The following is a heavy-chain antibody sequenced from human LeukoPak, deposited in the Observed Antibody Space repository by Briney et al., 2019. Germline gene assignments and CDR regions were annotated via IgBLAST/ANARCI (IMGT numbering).Heavy chain of an antibody. Sequence: PRRSLRLSCVASGFSISSYAMHWVRQAPGKGLEWVAVVSHDGTYEYYADSVKGRLTISRDISKNTLYLQMNSLRAEDTAVYYCAREVTTVTVKRAFDIWGQGTMVTVSS. D-gene: IGHD4-17*01. CDR2: VSHDGTYE. V-gene: IGHV3-30*04. CDR3: AREVTTVTVKRAFDI. J-gene: IGHJ3*02. CDR1: GFSISSYA.